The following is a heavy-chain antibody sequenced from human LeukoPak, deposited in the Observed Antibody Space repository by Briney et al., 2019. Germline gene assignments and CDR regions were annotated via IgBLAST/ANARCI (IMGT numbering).Heavy chain of an antibody. Sequence: SETLSLTCIVSGDSISNYYWSWIRQPAGKGLEWIGRIYTSGSTDYNPSLKSRVTMSVDTSKNQFSLNLSSVTAADTAVYYCAREGGSYRAFDYWGQGTLVTVSS. D-gene: IGHD1-26*01. J-gene: IGHJ4*02. CDR2: IYTSGST. CDR3: AREGGSYRAFDY. V-gene: IGHV4-4*07. CDR1: GDSISNYY.